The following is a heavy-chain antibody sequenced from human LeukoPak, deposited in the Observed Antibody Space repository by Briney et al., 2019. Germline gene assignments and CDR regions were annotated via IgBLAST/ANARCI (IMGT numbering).Heavy chain of an antibody. CDR1: GYSFTSYW. V-gene: IGHV5-51*01. CDR2: IYPGDSDT. CDR3: ARQLYGSTSPNWFDP. D-gene: IGHD2-2*01. Sequence: GESLKISCKGSGYSFTSYWIGWVRQMPGKGLEWMGIIYPGDSDTRYSPSFQGQVTISADKSISTAYLQWSSLKASDTAMYYCARQLYGSTSPNWFDPWGQGTLVTVSS. J-gene: IGHJ5*02.